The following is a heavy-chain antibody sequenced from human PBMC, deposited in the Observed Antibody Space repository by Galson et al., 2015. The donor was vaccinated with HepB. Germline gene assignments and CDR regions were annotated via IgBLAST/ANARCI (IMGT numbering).Heavy chain of an antibody. V-gene: IGHV1-2*04. CDR3: ARDLSLTRLDYFYKGMDV. CDR1: GYNFIAYH. CDR2: INPNSGDT. J-gene: IGHJ6*02. Sequence: SVKVSCKASGYNFIAYHLHWVRQAPGQGLEWMVWINPNSGDTTYAQKFQGWVTMTRDTSISTVYMELRRVKSDDTAVYYCARDLSLTRLDYFYKGMDVWGQGTTVTVSS. D-gene: IGHD3-10*01.